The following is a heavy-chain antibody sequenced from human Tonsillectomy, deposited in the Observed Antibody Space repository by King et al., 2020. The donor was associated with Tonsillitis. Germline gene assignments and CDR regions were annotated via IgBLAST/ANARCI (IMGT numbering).Heavy chain of an antibody. CDR1: GFSFSNAW. J-gene: IGHJ4*02. Sequence: VQLVESGGGLVKPGGSLRLSCAASGFSFSNAWMNWVRQTPGKGLEWVGRIKSIADGGTKDYAAPLRGRFTISRDDSKNSLSLQMNSLKTDDTAVYYCSAIYTTGWADYWGQGTLVTVSS. CDR2: IKSIADGGTK. CDR3: SAIYTTGWADY. D-gene: IGHD2/OR15-2a*01. V-gene: IGHV3-15*07.